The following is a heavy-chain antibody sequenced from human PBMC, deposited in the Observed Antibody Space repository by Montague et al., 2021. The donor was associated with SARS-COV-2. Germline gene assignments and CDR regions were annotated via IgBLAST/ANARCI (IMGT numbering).Heavy chain of an antibody. CDR1: GGSISSGSYY. D-gene: IGHD3-22*01. Sequence: TLSLTCTVSGGSISSGSYYWSWIRQPAGKGLEWIGRIYTSGSTNYNPSLKSRVTISVDTSKNQFSLKLSSVTAADTAVYYCASGTYYYDSSGPPSLSWCAFDIWGQGTMVTVSS. CDR2: IYTSGST. V-gene: IGHV4-61*02. J-gene: IGHJ3*02. CDR3: ASGTYYYDSSGPPSLSWCAFDI.